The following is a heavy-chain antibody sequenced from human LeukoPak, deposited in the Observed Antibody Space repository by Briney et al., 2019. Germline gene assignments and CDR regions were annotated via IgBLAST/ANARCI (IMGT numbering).Heavy chain of an antibody. CDR3: ARFPSLLPFDY. V-gene: IGHV1-2*02. CDR2: INPNNGGT. D-gene: IGHD1-26*01. J-gene: IGHJ4*02. CDR1: GYTFTGYY. Sequence: ASVKVSCKASGYTFTGYYMHWVRQAPGQRLEWMGWINPNNGGTNYAPKFQGRVTMTRDTSISTAYMELSSLRSDDTAVYYCARFPSLLPFDYWGQGTLVIVSS.